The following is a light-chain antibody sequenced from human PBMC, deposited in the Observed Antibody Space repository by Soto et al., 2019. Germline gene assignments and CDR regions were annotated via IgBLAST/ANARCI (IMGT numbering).Light chain of an antibody. V-gene: IGKV3-20*01. CDR3: QQYGSSPGT. CDR2: GTS. Sequence: EIVLTKSPGTLSLSPGERATLSCRASQSISSNYLAWYQQTPGQAPRLLIYGTSSMATGIPDRFSASGSGTDFTLTISILEHDDFAMYYCQQYGSSPGTFCQGTKLAIK. CDR1: QSISSNY. J-gene: IGKJ2*01.